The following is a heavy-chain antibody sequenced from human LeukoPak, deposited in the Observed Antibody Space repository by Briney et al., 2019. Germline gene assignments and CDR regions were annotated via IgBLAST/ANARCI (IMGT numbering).Heavy chain of an antibody. D-gene: IGHD4-17*01. Sequence: PGGSLGLSCAASGFTFSDYYMSWIRQAPGKGLEWVSSIRGGGTSTFYADSVKGRFTISRDNSKNTLFLQMTSLRAEDTAVYYCARDPNGDYVGAFDMWGPGTMVTVSS. CDR3: ARDPNGDYVGAFDM. V-gene: IGHV3-11*01. J-gene: IGHJ3*02. CDR1: GFTFSDYY. CDR2: IRGGGTST.